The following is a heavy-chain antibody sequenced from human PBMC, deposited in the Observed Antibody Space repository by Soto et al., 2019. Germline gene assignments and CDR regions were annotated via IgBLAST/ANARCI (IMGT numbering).Heavy chain of an antibody. V-gene: IGHV1-18*01. CDR2: IGVYNGNT. Sequence: QVQLVQSGAEVKKPGASVKVSCKASGYNFNNYGVTRVRQAPGQGLEWMGWIGVYNGNTKYPQKVQGRVTVTADTSTSTAYMELRSLTSDDTAVYYCARDIAGGEDIWGQGTMVTVSS. J-gene: IGHJ3*02. CDR1: GYNFNNYG. D-gene: IGHD1-26*01. CDR3: ARDIAGGEDI.